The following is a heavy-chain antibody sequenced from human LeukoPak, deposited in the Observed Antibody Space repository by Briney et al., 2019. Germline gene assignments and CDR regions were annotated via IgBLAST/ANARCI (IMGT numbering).Heavy chain of an antibody. CDR2: ISNSGGST. D-gene: IGHD4-23*01. Sequence: GGSLRLSCAASGFTFSTYVMSWVRQTPGKGLEWVSTISNSGGSTYNADSVKGRFTISRDNSKNTLYLQMNSLRAEDTAVYYCAKGRGPRWGFDYWGQGTLVTVSS. CDR3: AKGRGPRWGFDY. J-gene: IGHJ4*02. CDR1: GFTFSTYV. V-gene: IGHV3-23*01.